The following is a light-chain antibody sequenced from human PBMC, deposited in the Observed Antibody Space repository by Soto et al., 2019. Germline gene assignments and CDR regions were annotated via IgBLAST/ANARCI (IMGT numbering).Light chain of an antibody. CDR3: QQTYSNFVS. CDR2: DAS. V-gene: IGKV1-39*01. Sequence: DIQMTQSPSSLSASVGDRVTITCRSSQTISTYLQWFQQKPGKAPNLLIYDASSLQTGVPSRFGGSGSGTDFTLTISSLQPEDFGTYDCQQTYSNFVSFGGGTRVEMK. CDR1: QTISTY. J-gene: IGKJ4*01.